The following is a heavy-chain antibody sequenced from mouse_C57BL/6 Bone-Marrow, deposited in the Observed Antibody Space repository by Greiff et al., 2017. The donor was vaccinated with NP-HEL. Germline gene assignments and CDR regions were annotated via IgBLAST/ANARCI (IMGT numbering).Heavy chain of an antibody. D-gene: IGHD2-5*01. J-gene: IGHJ4*01. V-gene: IGHV1-4*01. CDR2: TNPSSGYT. CDR3: ANSNYPYYAMDY. CDR1: GYTFTSYT. Sequence: QVQLKESGAELARPGASVKMSCKASGYTFTSYTMHWVKQRPGQGLEWIGYTNPSSGYTKYNQKFKDKATLTADKSSSTAYMQLSSLTSEDSAVYYCANSNYPYYAMDYWGQGTSVTVSS.